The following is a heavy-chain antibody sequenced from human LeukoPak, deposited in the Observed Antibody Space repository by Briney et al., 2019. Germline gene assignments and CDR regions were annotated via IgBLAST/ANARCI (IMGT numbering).Heavy chain of an antibody. J-gene: IGHJ5*02. V-gene: IGHV3-48*01. CDR2: ISSASNTI. CDR1: GFTFSSYS. D-gene: IGHD3-10*01. CDR3: ARDGWFGDYNWFDP. Sequence: PGESLRLSCAASGFTFSSYSMNWVRQAPGKGLEWISYISSASNTIYYADSVKGRFTISRDNAKNSVYLKMNSLRAEDTAMYYCARDGWFGDYNWFDPWGQGTLVTVSS.